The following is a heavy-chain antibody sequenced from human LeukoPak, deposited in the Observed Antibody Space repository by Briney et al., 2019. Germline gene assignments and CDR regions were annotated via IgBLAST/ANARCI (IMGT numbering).Heavy chain of an antibody. CDR2: IHPGDADT. V-gene: IGHV5-51*01. Sequence: GESLKISCKASGYSFTSYWIGWVRQTPGKGLEWMGIIHPGDADTRYSPSFQGQVTISADKSIRTAYLQWNSLKASDTAMYYCARQEGSSGWFDYWGQGTLVTVSS. D-gene: IGHD6-19*01. CDR1: GYSFTSYW. J-gene: IGHJ4*02. CDR3: ARQEGSSGWFDY.